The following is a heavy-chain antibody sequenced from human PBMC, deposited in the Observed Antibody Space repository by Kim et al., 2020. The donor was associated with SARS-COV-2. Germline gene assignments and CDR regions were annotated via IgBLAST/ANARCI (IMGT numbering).Heavy chain of an antibody. Sequence: STSYAQKFQGRVTMTRYTSTSTVYMEMSSLRSEDTAVYYCARDQDTAMTYWGQGTLVTVSS. D-gene: IGHD5-18*01. J-gene: IGHJ4*02. V-gene: IGHV1-46*01. CDR3: ARDQDTAMTY. CDR2: ST.